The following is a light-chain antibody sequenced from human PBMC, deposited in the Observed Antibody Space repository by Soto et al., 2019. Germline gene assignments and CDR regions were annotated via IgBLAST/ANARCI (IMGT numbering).Light chain of an antibody. Sequence: QSALTQPPSASGSLGQSVTISCSGTGSDVGGYDYVSWYQQHPGKAPLLMIDGVSQRPSGVPDRSSGSNSGNAASVIVSGLQAEDEADYYCCSFAGSNNFDVFGTGTKLTVL. CDR2: GVS. V-gene: IGLV2-8*01. J-gene: IGLJ1*01. CDR3: CSFAGSNNFDV. CDR1: GSDVGGYDY.